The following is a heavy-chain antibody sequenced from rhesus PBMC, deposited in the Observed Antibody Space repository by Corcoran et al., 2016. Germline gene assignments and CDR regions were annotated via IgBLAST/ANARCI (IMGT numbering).Heavy chain of an antibody. Sequence: QVKLQQWGEGLVKPSETLSLTCAVYGGSISGYYYWNWIRQAPGKGVEWIGKIDGSSTRPNPHPSLRTRVTISKDTSKNQFSRKLTSVTAADTAVYYCARAMLGSSWYGDWYFDLWGPGTPITISS. D-gene: IGHD6-31*01. V-gene: IGHV4-73*01. CDR2: IDGSSTRP. J-gene: IGHJ2*01. CDR1: GGSISGYYY. CDR3: ARAMLGSSWYGDWYFDL.